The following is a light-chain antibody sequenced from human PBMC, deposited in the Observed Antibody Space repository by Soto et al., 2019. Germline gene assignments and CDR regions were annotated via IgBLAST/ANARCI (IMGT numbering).Light chain of an antibody. J-gene: IGLJ1*01. CDR3: FSKISGFVYG. CDR2: DVN. Sequence: QSALAQPASVSGSFGQSITISCSGPNTDLGVYGYVSWYQYHPGKAPKLLIYDVNNRPSGISDRFSGSKSGDTASLTISGLQAEDEADYFCFSKISGFVYGFGTGTKVTVL. CDR1: NTDLGVYGY. V-gene: IGLV2-14*01.